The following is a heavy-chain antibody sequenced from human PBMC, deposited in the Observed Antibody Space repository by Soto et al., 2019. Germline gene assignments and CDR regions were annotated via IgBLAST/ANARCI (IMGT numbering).Heavy chain of an antibody. CDR1: GYTFTSYG. J-gene: IGHJ6*02. CDR2: IIPIFGTA. Sequence: SVKVSCKASGYTFTSYGINWVRQATGQGLEWMGGIIPIFGTANYAQKFQGRVTITADESTSTAYMELSSLRSEDTAVYYCARDVGSREPEYGMDVWGQGTTVTVSS. V-gene: IGHV1-69*13. D-gene: IGHD1-26*01. CDR3: ARDVGSREPEYGMDV.